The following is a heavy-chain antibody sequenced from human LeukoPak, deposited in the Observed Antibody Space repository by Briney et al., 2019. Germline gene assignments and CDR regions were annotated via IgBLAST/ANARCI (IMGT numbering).Heavy chain of an antibody. CDR3: ARGDRAVAGAWGWFDP. D-gene: IGHD6-19*01. J-gene: IGHJ5*02. CDR2: IHASGST. Sequence: SETLSLTRTVSGGSISSYYWSWIRQPAGKGLEWIGRIHASGSTNYNPSLKSRVTMSVDTPKNQFSLKLSSVTAADTAIYFCARGDRAVAGAWGWFDPWGQGTLVTVSS. V-gene: IGHV4-4*07. CDR1: GGSISSYY.